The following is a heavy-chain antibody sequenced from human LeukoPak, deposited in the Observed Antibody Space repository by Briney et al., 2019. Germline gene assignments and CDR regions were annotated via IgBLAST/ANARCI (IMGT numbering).Heavy chain of an antibody. CDR1: GGSFSGYY. CDR2: INHSGST. D-gene: IGHD1-26*01. Sequence: SETLSLTCAVYGGSFSGYYWSWIRQPPGKGLEWIGEINHSGSTNYNPSLKSRVTISVDTSKNQFSLKLSSVTAADTAVYYCAREPYSGSYYLDYWGQGTLVTVSS. J-gene: IGHJ4*02. CDR3: AREPYSGSYYLDY. V-gene: IGHV4-34*01.